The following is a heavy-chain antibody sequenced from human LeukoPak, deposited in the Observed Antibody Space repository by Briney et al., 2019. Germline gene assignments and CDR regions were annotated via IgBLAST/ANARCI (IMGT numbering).Heavy chain of an antibody. D-gene: IGHD1-26*01. CDR2: ISSSSSYI. J-gene: IGHJ4*02. Sequence: GGSLRLSCAASGFTFSSYSMNWVRQAPGKGLEWVSSISSSSSYIYYADSVKGRFTISRDNAKNSLYLQMNSLRAEDTAVYYCARDPPRIVGATPDYLDYWGQGTLVTVSS. CDR1: GFTFSSYS. CDR3: ARDPPRIVGATPDYLDY. V-gene: IGHV3-21*01.